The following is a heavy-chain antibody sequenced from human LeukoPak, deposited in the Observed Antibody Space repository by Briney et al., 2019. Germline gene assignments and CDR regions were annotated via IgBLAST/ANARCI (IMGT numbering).Heavy chain of an antibody. V-gene: IGHV6-1*01. D-gene: IGHD6-6*01. Sequence: KPSQTLSLTCALSGDIFSSNSAAWNWSRQARSRGLEWLVRTYYRSKLYNDYAVSVKSRITINPDTSKNPFSLQLNSVTPEDTAVYYCAMGSSSGVSYYFDYWGQGTLVTVSS. CDR2: TYYRSKLYN. J-gene: IGHJ4*02. CDR1: GDIFSSNSAA. CDR3: AMGSSSGVSYYFDY.